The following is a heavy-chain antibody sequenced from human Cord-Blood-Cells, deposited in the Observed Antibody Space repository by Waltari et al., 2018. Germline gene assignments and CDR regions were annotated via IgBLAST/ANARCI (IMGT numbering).Heavy chain of an antibody. CDR2: IRSKANSYAT. CDR3: TRHSRSGSYDY. J-gene: IGHJ4*02. V-gene: IGHV3-73*02. CDR1: GFTFSGSA. D-gene: IGHD1-26*01. Sequence: EVQLVESGGGLVQPGGSLKLSCAASGFTFSGSAMHWVRQASGKGLEVVGRIRSKANSYATAYAASVKGRFTIARDDSKNTAYLQMNSLKTEDTAVYYCTRHSRSGSYDYWGQGTLVTVSS.